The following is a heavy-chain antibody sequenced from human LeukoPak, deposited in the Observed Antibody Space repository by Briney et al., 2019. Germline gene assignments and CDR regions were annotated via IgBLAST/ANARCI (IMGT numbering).Heavy chain of an antibody. J-gene: IGHJ3*02. V-gene: IGHV4-59*08. CDR1: GGSISGYY. CDR3: ARSTIAAAARGAFDI. CDR2: IYYSGST. D-gene: IGHD6-13*01. Sequence: SETLSLTCTVSGGSISGYYWSWIRQPPGRGLEWIGYIYYSGSTNYNPSLKSRVTISVDTSKNQFSLKLSSVTAADTAVYYCARSTIAAAARGAFDIWGQGTMVTVSS.